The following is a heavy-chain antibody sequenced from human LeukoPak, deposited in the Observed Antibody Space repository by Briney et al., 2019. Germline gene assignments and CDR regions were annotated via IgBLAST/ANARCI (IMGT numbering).Heavy chain of an antibody. J-gene: IGHJ3*02. CDR1: GDTVSELS. D-gene: IGHD6-13*01. V-gene: IGHV1-24*01. CDR3: ATTEATAAIGRGEGIFEI. CDR2: FDPEEVET. Sequence: GASVKVSCKVHGDTVSELSIHWLRQVPGKGLEWMGGFDPEEVETVYAQKFQGRVTMTEDTSTDTVHMDLSSLRSDDTAFYYCATTEATAAIGRGEGIFEIWGQGTMVIVSS.